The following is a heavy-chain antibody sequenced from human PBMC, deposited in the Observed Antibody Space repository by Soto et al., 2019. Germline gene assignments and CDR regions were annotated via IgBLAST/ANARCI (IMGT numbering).Heavy chain of an antibody. D-gene: IGHD3-9*01. CDR1: GGSISSSSYY. Sequence: SETLSLTCTVSGGSISSSSYYWGWIRQPPGTGLEWIGSIYYSGSTYYNQSLKSRVTISVDTSKNQFSLKLSSVTAADTAVYYCARTPPIDWLSLYFDYWGQGTLVTVSS. CDR3: ARTPPIDWLSLYFDY. J-gene: IGHJ4*02. V-gene: IGHV4-39*01. CDR2: IYYSGST.